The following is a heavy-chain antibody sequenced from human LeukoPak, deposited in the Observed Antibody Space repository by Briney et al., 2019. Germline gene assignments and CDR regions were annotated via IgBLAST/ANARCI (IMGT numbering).Heavy chain of an antibody. V-gene: IGHV3-53*01. Sequence: GGSLRLSCAASGFXVSSSYIGWVRQAPGKGLKWVSYIYSDGRTFYADSVKGRFTTSRDSSKNTLDFQMNSLRAEDTAVYYCARAFDHHFDYWGQGTLVTVSS. CDR3: ARAFDHHFDY. CDR2: IYSDGRT. D-gene: IGHD3-16*01. J-gene: IGHJ4*02. CDR1: GFXVSSSY.